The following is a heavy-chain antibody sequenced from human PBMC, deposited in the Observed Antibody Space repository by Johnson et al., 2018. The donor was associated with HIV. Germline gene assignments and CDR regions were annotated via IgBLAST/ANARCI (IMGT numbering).Heavy chain of an antibody. J-gene: IGHJ3*02. CDR2: IWYDGSNK. D-gene: IGHD6-13*01. CDR1: GFTFSSYG. Sequence: QVQLVESGGGVVQPGRSLRLSCAASGFTFSSYGMHWVRQAPGKGLEWVAVIWYDGSNKYYADSVKGRVTISRDNSKNTLYLQMNSLRAEDTAVYYCAKAFSSSWSDAFDIWGQGTMVTVSS. V-gene: IGHV3-33*06. CDR3: AKAFSSSWSDAFDI.